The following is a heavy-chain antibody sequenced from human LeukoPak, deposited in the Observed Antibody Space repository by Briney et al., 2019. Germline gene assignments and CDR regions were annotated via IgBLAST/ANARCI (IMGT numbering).Heavy chain of an antibody. V-gene: IGHV4-59*08. CDR1: GGSISSYY. J-gene: IGHJ4*02. CDR2: IYYSGST. Sequence: SETLSLTCTVSGGSISSYYWSWIRQPPGKGLKWIGYIYYSGSTNYNPSLKSRVTISVDTSKNQFSLKLSSVTAADTAVYYCARHPSRGYFDYWGQGILVTVSS. CDR3: ARHPSRGYFDY.